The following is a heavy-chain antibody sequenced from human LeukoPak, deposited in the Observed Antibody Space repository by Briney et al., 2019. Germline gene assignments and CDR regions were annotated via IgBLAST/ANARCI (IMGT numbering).Heavy chain of an antibody. J-gene: IGHJ4*02. V-gene: IGHV3-73*01. CDR1: GFTFSGSA. D-gene: IGHD3-10*01. Sequence: GGSLRLSCATSGFTFSGSAIHWVRQASGKGLEWVGRIRSKANSYATTDVASVRGRFSISRDDSKNTAYLQMNSLKTEDTAVYYCSSGTFGYWGQGTLVTVSS. CDR2: IRSKANSYAT. CDR3: SSGTFGY.